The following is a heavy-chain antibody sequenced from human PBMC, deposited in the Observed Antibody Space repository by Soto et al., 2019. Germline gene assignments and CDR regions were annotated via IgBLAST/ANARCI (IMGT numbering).Heavy chain of an antibody. CDR2: IVVGSGNT. Sequence: SVKVSCKASGFTFTSSAVQWVRQARGQRLEWIGWIVVGSGNTNYAQKFQERVTITRDMSTSTAYMELSSLRSEDTVVYYCAAINYYYDSSGYQYYFHYSGPGTLVTVYS. CDR3: AAINYYYDSSGYQYYFHY. J-gene: IGHJ4*02. D-gene: IGHD3-22*01. CDR1: GFTFTSSA. V-gene: IGHV1-58*01.